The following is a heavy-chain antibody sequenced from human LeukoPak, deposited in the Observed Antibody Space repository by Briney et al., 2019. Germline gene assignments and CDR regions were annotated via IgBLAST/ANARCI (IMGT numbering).Heavy chain of an antibody. D-gene: IGHD3-10*01. V-gene: IGHV3-53*01. J-gene: IGHJ4*02. Sequence: GGSLRLSXAASGFTVSSNYMSWVRQAAGKGLEWVSLIYSGGSTYYADSVKGRFTISRDNSKNTLYFQMNSLRAEDTAVYYCARVLHGSGSDYFDYWGQGILVTVSS. CDR3: ARVLHGSGSDYFDY. CDR1: GFTVSSNY. CDR2: IYSGGST.